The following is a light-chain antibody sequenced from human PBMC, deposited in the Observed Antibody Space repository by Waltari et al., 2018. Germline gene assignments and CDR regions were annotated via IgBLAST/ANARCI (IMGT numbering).Light chain of an antibody. V-gene: IGKV3-20*01. CDR1: PTVRTTY. Sequence: EIVLTQSPGTLSVSPGERATLSCRASPTVRTTYLAWYQQKPGQAPTLLIYGASSRATGIPDRFSGSGSGTDFSLTISSLEPEDFAVYYCQQYDISPLTFGGGTKVEIK. J-gene: IGKJ4*01. CDR2: GAS. CDR3: QQYDISPLT.